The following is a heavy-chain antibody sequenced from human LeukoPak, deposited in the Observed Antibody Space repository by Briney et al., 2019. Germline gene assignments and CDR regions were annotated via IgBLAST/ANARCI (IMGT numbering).Heavy chain of an antibody. CDR1: GYTFTGYY. V-gene: IGHV1-2*04. CDR3: ARGGFGYYGTGRAFDV. D-gene: IGHD3-10*01. J-gene: IGHJ4*02. CDR2: INPNSGGT. Sequence: ASVKVSCKASGYTFTGYYMHWVRQAPGQGLEWMGWINPNSGGTNYAQKFQGWVTMTRDTSISTAYMELSRLRSDDTAVYYCARGGFGYYGTGRAFDVWGQGTLVTVSS.